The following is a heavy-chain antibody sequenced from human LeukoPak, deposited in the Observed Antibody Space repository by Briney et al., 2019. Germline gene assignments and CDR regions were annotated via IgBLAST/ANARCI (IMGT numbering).Heavy chain of an antibody. Sequence: KSSETLSLTCTVSGDSINAYYWGWIRQPPGEGLEWIGYIYFSGTTKYNPSLESRVTISVDTSKNQFSLKLSSVTAADTAVYYCARRRAEGDSNGHYNWFDPWGQGILVTVSS. J-gene: IGHJ5*02. CDR1: GDSINAYY. D-gene: IGHD5-18*01. V-gene: IGHV4-59*08. CDR2: IYFSGTT. CDR3: ARRRAEGDSNGHYNWFDP.